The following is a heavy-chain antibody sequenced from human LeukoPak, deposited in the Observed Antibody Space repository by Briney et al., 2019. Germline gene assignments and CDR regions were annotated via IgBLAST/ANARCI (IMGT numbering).Heavy chain of an antibody. CDR2: IHKDGLHT. J-gene: IGHJ4*02. CDR1: GFTFNEFW. V-gene: IGHV3-74*01. D-gene: IGHD6-25*01. CDR3: ARESEAAGTYYLDH. Sequence: GGSLRLSRAASGFTFNEFWMHWVRQVPGKGLMWVARIHKDGLHTWYADSMKGRFTISRDNAENTVYLQLNSLRVEDTAVYYCARESEAAGTYYLDHWGQGNLVTVSS.